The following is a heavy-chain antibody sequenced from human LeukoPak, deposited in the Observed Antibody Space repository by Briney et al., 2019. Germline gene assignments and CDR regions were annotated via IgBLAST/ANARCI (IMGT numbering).Heavy chain of an antibody. CDR3: AKDPVTTVVYISGY. D-gene: IGHD4-23*01. J-gene: IGHJ4*02. CDR1: GFTFSSYA. V-gene: IGHV3-23*01. Sequence: PGGSLRLSCAASGFTFSSYAMSWVRQAPGKGLEWVSGISGSGGSTFYADSVKGRFTISRDNSKNTLYLQMNSLRAEDTAVYYCAKDPVTTVVYISGYWGQGSLVTVSS. CDR2: ISGSGGST.